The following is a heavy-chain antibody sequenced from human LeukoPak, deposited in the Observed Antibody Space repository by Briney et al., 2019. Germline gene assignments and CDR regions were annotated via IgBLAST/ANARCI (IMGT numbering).Heavy chain of an antibody. V-gene: IGHV3-21*01. CDR3: ARDSSGYLRNAFDI. Sequence: GGSLRLSCAASGFTFSSYSMNWVRQAPGKGLEWVSSISSSSSNIYYADSVKGRFTISRDNAKNSLYLQMNSLRVEDTAVYYCARDSSGYLRNAFDIWGQGTMVTVSS. CDR2: ISSSSSNI. CDR1: GFTFSSYS. D-gene: IGHD3-22*01. J-gene: IGHJ3*02.